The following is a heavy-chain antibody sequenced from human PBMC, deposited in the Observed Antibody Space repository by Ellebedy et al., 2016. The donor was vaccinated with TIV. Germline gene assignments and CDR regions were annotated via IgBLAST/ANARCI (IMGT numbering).Heavy chain of an antibody. CDR3: VRVYDWSGGYYYGMDV. Sequence: GSLRLSCTVSGGSISSYYWSWIRQPAGKGLEWIGRIYTSGSTNYNPSLTSRVTMSVDTSKNQFSLKLSPVTAADTAVYYCVRVYDWSGGYYYGMDVWGQGTTVTVSS. V-gene: IGHV4-4*07. D-gene: IGHD3-9*01. CDR1: GGSISSYY. CDR2: IYTSGST. J-gene: IGHJ6*02.